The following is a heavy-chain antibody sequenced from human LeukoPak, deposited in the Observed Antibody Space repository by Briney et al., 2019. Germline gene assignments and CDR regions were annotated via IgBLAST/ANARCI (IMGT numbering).Heavy chain of an antibody. CDR2: ISRSGSTI. Sequence: GGSLRLSCAVSGFTFSSYEMNWVRQAPGKGLEWVSYISRSGSTIYYADSVKGRFTISRDNSKNTLYLQMNSLRAEDTAVYYCARRAGAYSHPYDYWGQGTLVTVSS. J-gene: IGHJ4*02. CDR3: ARRAGAYSHPYDY. D-gene: IGHD4/OR15-4a*01. V-gene: IGHV3-48*03. CDR1: GFTFSSYE.